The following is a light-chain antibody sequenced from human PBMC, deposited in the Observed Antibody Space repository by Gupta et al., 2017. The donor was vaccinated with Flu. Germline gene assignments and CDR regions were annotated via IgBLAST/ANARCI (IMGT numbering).Light chain of an antibody. CDR1: PVLLYSANNKNQ. CDR2: WAS. CDR3: QQCFTSPPP. J-gene: IGKJ2*01. Sequence: GKASPVLLYSANNKNQRGWYQQKSGAPHKLLIYWASTRESGVPDRFSGSGSVTDFTLTISCVPAEDVAVYDYQQCFTSPPPFGHGTTLDIQ. V-gene: IGKV4-1*01.